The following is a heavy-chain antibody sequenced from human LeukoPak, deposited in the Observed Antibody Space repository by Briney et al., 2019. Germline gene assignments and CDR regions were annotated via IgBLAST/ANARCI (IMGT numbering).Heavy chain of an antibody. CDR2: IHPDDSDT. D-gene: IGHD5-24*01. Sequence: GESLKISCKGSGYSFTNYWIGWVRQMPGKGLEWMGIIHPDDSDTRYSPSFQGQVTISADKSINTAYLQWSRLKASDTAMYYCVRHPGNRGYNFYFYYYYMDVWGKGTTVTVSS. V-gene: IGHV5-51*01. CDR3: VRHPGNRGYNFYFYYYYMDV. CDR1: GYSFTNYW. J-gene: IGHJ6*03.